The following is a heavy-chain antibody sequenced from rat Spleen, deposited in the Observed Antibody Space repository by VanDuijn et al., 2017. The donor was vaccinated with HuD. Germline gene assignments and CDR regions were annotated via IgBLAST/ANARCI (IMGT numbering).Heavy chain of an antibody. J-gene: IGHJ2*01. D-gene: IGHD4-1*01. CDR1: GFTFSDYA. Sequence: EVQLVESGGGLVQPGRSLKLSCAASGFTFSDYAMAWVRQAPKKGLEWVATIIYDGSSTYYRDSVKGRFTISRDNAKSTLYLQMDSLRSEDTATYYCARPEYGDYFDYWGQGVMVTVSS. CDR3: ARPEYGDYFDY. V-gene: IGHV5-17*01. CDR2: IIYDGSST.